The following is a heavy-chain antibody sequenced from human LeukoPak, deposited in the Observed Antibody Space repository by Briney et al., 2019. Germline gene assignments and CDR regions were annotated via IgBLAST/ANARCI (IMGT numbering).Heavy chain of an antibody. D-gene: IGHD6-19*01. CDR1: GGSFSGYY. J-gene: IGHJ6*03. CDR2: FNHSGST. Sequence: SETLSLTCAVYGGSFSGYYWSWIRQPPGKGLEWIGEFNHSGSTNYNPSLKSRVTISVDTSKNQFSLKLSSVTAADTAVYYCARHLVAGAIYYYYYMDVWGKGTTVTVSS. V-gene: IGHV4-34*01. CDR3: ARHLVAGAIYYYYYMDV.